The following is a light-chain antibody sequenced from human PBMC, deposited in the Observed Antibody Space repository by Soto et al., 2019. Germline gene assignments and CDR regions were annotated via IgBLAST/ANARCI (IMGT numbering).Light chain of an antibody. V-gene: IGLV3-21*02. CDR2: DDD. CDR3: KVWSNNIDHYV. CDR1: NIGRKS. Sequence: SYELTQPPSVSVAPGQTARITCEGNNIGRKSVHWYQQKPGQAPVLVVYDDDDRPSGIPERFSGSNSGNAATLTISRVEAGDEADYYCKVWSNNIDHYVFGTGTKVTVL. J-gene: IGLJ1*01.